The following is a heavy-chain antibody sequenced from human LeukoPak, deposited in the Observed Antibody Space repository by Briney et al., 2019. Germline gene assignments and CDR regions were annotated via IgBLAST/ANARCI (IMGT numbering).Heavy chain of an antibody. D-gene: IGHD6-13*01. V-gene: IGHV3-21*01. CDR2: ISSSSSYI. CDR1: GFSLSSYT. J-gene: IGHJ3*02. CDR3: ARALSSDAFDI. Sequence: GGSLRLSCAASGFSLSSYTMNWVRQAPGKGLQWVSSISSSSSYIYYADSVKGRFTISRDNAKNSLYLQMNSLRAEDTAVYYCARALSSDAFDIWGQGTMVTVSS.